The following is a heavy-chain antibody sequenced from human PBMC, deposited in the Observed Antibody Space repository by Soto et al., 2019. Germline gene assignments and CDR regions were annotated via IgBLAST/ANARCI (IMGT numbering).Heavy chain of an antibody. D-gene: IGHD3-22*01. J-gene: IGHJ4*02. CDR3: TTDPVTMIVVVPSSG. Sequence: EVQLVESGGGLVKPGGSLRLSCAASGFTFSNAWMNWVRQAPGKGLEWVGRIKSKTDGGTTDYAAPVKGRFTISRDDSKNTLYLQMHSLKTEDTAVYYCTTDPVTMIVVVPSSGWGQGTLVTVSS. CDR2: IKSKTDGGTT. CDR1: GFTFSNAW. V-gene: IGHV3-15*07.